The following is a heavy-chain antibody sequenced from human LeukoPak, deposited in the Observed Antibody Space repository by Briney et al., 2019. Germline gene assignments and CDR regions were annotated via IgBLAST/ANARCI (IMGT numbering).Heavy chain of an antibody. D-gene: IGHD2/OR15-2a*01. CDR1: GGSISSGGYY. V-gene: IGHV4-31*03. J-gene: IGHJ4*02. CDR3: VRGFDAPYYFDY. Sequence: SETLSLTCTVSGGSISSGGYYWSWIRQHPGKGLEWIGYIYYSGSTYYNPSLKSRVTISVDTSKNQFSLKLSSVTAADTAVYYCVRGFDAPYYFDYWGQGTLVTVSS. CDR2: IYYSGST.